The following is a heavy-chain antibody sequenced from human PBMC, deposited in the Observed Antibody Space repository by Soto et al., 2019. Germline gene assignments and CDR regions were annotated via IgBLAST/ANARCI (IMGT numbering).Heavy chain of an antibody. J-gene: IGHJ4*02. Sequence: QVQLVESGGGVVQPGRSLRLSCAASGFTFSSYGMHWVRQAPGKGLEWVAVISYDGSNKYYADSVKGRFTISRDNSKNSLYLQMNSLRAEDTAVYYCAKPGEAYCGGDCYFDYWGQGTLVTVSS. CDR3: AKPGEAYCGGDCYFDY. CDR1: GFTFSSYG. V-gene: IGHV3-30*18. CDR2: ISYDGSNK. D-gene: IGHD2-21*02.